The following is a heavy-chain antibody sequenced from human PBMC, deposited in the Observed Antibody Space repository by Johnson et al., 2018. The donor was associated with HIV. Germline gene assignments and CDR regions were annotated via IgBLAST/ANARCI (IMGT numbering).Heavy chain of an antibody. CDR3: VRDLPYCSGGFCQTDGFDI. CDR1: GFTFSIYD. CDR2: IGTTGDT. J-gene: IGHJ3*02. D-gene: IGHD2-15*01. Sequence: VQLVESGGGLVQPGGSLRLSCAASGFTFSIYDMHWVRQATGKGLEWVSSIGTTGDTYYPGSVKGRFTISRENAKNSLYLQMNSLRVEDTAVYYCVRDLPYCSGGFCQTDGFDIWGQGTMVTASS. V-gene: IGHV3-13*01.